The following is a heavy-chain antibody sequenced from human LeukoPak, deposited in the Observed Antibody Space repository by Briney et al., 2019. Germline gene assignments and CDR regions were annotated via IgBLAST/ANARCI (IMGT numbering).Heavy chain of an antibody. CDR2: ISYDGSNK. CDR1: GFTFSSYG. J-gene: IGHJ2*01. D-gene: IGHD3-10*01. CDR3: ARAGFSGNWYFDL. V-gene: IGHV3-30*03. Sequence: GGSLRLSCAASGFTFSSYGMHWVRQAPGKGLEWVAVISYDGSNKYYADSVKGRFTISRDNSKNTLHLQMNSLRAEDTAVYYCARAGFSGNWYFDLWGRGTLVTVSS.